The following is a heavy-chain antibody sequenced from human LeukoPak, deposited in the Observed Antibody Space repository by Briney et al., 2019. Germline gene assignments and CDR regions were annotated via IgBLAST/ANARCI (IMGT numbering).Heavy chain of an antibody. D-gene: IGHD3-22*01. CDR1: GGSISSYC. CDR3: ASLRSGYTYYFDY. CDR2: IYYSGST. Sequence: PSETLSLTCTVSGGSISSYCWSWIRQPPGKGLEWIGYIYYSGSTNYNPSLKSRVTISVDTSKNQFSLKLSSVTAADTAVYYCASLRSGYTYYFDYWGQGTLVTVSS. V-gene: IGHV4-59*01. J-gene: IGHJ4*02.